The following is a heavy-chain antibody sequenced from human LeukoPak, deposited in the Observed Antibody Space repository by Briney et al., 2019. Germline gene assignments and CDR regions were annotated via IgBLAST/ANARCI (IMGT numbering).Heavy chain of an antibody. D-gene: IGHD1-26*01. V-gene: IGHV3-48*02. J-gene: IGHJ4*02. CDR3: ARPSSGAYDY. CDR2: ITHSGRTI. CDR1: GFIFSDYN. Sequence: GGSLRLSCAASGFIFSDYNMPWVRQAPGKGLEWVSYITHSGRTISYADSVKGRFTISRDNARNSLYLQMNSLRDDDTAVYFCARPSSGAYDYWGQGTLVTVSS.